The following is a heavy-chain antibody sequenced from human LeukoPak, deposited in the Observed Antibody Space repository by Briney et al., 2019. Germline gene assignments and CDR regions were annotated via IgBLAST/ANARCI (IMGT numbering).Heavy chain of an antibody. V-gene: IGHV3-21*01. CDR1: GFTFTSYS. J-gene: IGHJ4*02. D-gene: IGHD1-26*01. CDR3: AKLRVEAIDY. CDR2: ISNRGDYI. Sequence: GGSLRLSCSASGFTFTSYSMNWVRQAPGKGLEWVSSISNRGDYIYYADSVKGRFTISRDNAKNSLYLQMNSLRAEDTAVFYCAKLRVEAIDYWGQGTLVTVSS.